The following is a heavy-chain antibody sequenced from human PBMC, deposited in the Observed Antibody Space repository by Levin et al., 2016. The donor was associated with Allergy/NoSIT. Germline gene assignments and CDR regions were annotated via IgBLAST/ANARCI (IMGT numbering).Heavy chain of an antibody. CDR1: GFTFSSYG. D-gene: IGHD5-18*01. J-gene: IGHJ4*02. V-gene: IGHV3-30*03. CDR3: AGRCGYSYGCPLEV. Sequence: GGSLRLSCAASGFTFSSYGMHWVRQAPGKGLEWVAVISYDGSNKYYADSVKGRFTISRDNSKNTLYLQMNSLRAEDTAVYYCAGRCGYSYGCPLEVWGQGTLVTVSS. CDR2: ISYDGSNK.